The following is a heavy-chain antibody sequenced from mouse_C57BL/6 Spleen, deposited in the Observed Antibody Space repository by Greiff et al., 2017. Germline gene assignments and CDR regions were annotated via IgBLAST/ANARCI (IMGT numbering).Heavy chain of an antibody. D-gene: IGHD2-4*01. Sequence: VQLQQPGTELVKPGASVKLSCKASGYTFTSYWMHWVKQRPGQGLEWIGNINPSNGGTNYNEKFKSKATLTVDQSSSTAYMQLSSLTSEDSAVYYCAKSAYDYDGDWYFDVWGTGTTVTVSS. CDR1: GYTFTSYW. J-gene: IGHJ1*03. CDR3: AKSAYDYDGDWYFDV. CDR2: INPSNGGT. V-gene: IGHV1-53*01.